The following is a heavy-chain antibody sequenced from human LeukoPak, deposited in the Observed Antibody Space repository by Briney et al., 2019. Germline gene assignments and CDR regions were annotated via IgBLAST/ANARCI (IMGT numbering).Heavy chain of an antibody. Sequence: PGGSLRLSCAASGFTFSGYWMNWVRQAPGKGLEWVANIKQDGSEKYYVDSVKGRFTISRDNAKNSLYLQMNSLRAEDTAVYYCARAFIAAAGTVNWFDPWGQGTLVTVSS. CDR3: ARAFIAAAGTVNWFDP. V-gene: IGHV3-7*04. CDR2: IKQDGSEK. J-gene: IGHJ5*02. CDR1: GFTFSGYW. D-gene: IGHD6-13*01.